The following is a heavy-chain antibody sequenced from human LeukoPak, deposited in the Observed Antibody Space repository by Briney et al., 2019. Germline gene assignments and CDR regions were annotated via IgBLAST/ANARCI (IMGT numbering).Heavy chain of an antibody. J-gene: IGHJ4*02. V-gene: IGHV3-30*18. CDR2: ISYDAINK. D-gene: IGHD5-24*01. CDR3: AKDPGDGYNFYFDD. Sequence: PGGSLRLSCAASGFTFSTYGMHWVRQAPGKGLEWVAVISYDAINKYYTNSVKGRFTISRDDSENTLYLLMNSLRAGDTAVYYCAKDPGDGYNFYFDDWGQGTLVTVSS. CDR1: GFTFSTYG.